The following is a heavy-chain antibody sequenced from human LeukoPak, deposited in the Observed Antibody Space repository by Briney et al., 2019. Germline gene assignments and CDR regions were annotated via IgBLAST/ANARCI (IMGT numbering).Heavy chain of an antibody. D-gene: IGHD1-26*01. CDR1: GGSISSYY. V-gene: IGHV4-59*08. CDR2: IFYSGTT. J-gene: IGHJ4*02. CDR3: AKSGGSGLIDY. Sequence: SETLSLTCTVSGGSISSYYWSWIRQPPGKGLEWIGFIFYSGTTNYNPSLKSRVTISVDTSKNQFSLKLSSVTAADTAVYYCAKSGGSGLIDYWGQGTLVTVSS.